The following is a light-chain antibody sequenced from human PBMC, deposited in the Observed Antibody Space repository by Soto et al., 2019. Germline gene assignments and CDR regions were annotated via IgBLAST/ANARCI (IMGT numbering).Light chain of an antibody. Sequence: EIVLTQSPGTLSLSPGERATLSCRASQSVSSTYLAWYQQKPGQSPRLLIYGASSRAAGIPDRFSGSGFGTDFTLTMNRLEPEISAVYYCQQYDTSPPNLTFGGGTKVEIK. CDR1: QSVSSTY. V-gene: IGKV3-20*01. J-gene: IGKJ4*01. CDR3: QQYDTSPPNLT. CDR2: GAS.